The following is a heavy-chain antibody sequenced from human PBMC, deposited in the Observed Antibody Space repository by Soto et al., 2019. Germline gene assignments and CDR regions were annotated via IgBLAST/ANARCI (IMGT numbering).Heavy chain of an antibody. CDR3: ARGEKRITIFGVVITHFDY. CDR1: GYTFTSYA. CDR2: INAGNGNT. J-gene: IGHJ4*02. Sequence: GASVKVSCKASGYTFTSYAMHWVRQAPGQRLEWMGWINAGNGNTKYSQKFQGRVTITRDTSASTAYMELSSLRSEDTAVYYCARGEKRITIFGVVITHFDYWGQGTLVTVSS. V-gene: IGHV1-3*01. D-gene: IGHD3-3*01.